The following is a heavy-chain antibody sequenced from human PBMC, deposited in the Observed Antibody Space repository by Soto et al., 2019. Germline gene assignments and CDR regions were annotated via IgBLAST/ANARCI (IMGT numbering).Heavy chain of an antibody. V-gene: IGHV4-34*01. D-gene: IGHD5-18*01. J-gene: IGHJ4*02. CDR2: INHSGST. CDR1: GGSFSVYY. Sequence: SETLSLTCAVYGGSFSVYYWRWVRQPPGKGLEWVGEINHSGSTNYNPSLKSRVTKSADTSKNQFALKLSSVTSADTAVYYCALPGYSYGPIDYWGQGTLVTVSS. CDR3: ALPGYSYGPIDY.